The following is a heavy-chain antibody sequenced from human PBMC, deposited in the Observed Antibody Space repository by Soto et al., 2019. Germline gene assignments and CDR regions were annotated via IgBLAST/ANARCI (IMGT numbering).Heavy chain of an antibody. D-gene: IGHD3-9*01. J-gene: IGHJ6*02. CDR2: INAGNGNT. Sequence: QVQLVQSGAEEKKPGASVKVSCKASGYTFTSYAMHWVRQAPGQRLEWMGWINAGNGNTKYSQKFQGRVTITRDTAASTAYMERSSRRSEDTAVYYCAREDYDILTGPYGMDVWGQGTTVTVSS. CDR1: GYTFTSYA. V-gene: IGHV1-3*05. CDR3: AREDYDILTGPYGMDV.